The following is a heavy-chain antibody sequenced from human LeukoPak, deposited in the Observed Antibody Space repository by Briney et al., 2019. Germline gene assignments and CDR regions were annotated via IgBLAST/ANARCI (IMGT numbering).Heavy chain of an antibody. CDR2: INPSGGST. J-gene: IGHJ5*02. V-gene: IGHV1-46*01. CDR1: GYTFTSYY. CDR3: AREVCSGGSCYSAGNWFDP. D-gene: IGHD2-15*01. Sequence: ASVKVSYKASGYTFTSYYMHWVRQAPGQGLEWMGIINPSGGSTSYAQKFQGRVTMTRDMSTSTVYMELSSLRSEDTAVYYCAREVCSGGSCYSAGNWFDPWGQGTLVTVSS.